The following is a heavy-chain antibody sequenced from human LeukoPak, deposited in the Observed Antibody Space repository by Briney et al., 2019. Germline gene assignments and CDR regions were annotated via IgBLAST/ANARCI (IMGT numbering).Heavy chain of an antibody. D-gene: IGHD3-10*01. Sequence: GGSLRLSCAASEFTFSNYWMSWVRQAPGKGLDWVANIKHDGSEKQYVESVKGRFTISRDNAKNSLYLQMNSLRAEDTAVYYCARRGLRSQSGKPYYGSDVWGQGTTVTVSS. V-gene: IGHV3-7*01. CDR3: ARRGLRSQSGKPYYGSDV. CDR2: IKHDGSEK. CDR1: EFTFSNYW. J-gene: IGHJ6*02.